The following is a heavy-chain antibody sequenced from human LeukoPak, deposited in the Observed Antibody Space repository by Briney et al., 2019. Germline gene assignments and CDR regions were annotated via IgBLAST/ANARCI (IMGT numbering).Heavy chain of an antibody. CDR1: GYTFTSYG. CDR2: ISAYNGNT. D-gene: IGHD6-19*01. CDR3: ARDVEVIAVAETSFDY. V-gene: IGHV1-18*04. J-gene: IGHJ4*02. Sequence: ASVKVSCNASGYTFTSYGISWVRQAPRQGLEWMIWISAYNGNTNYAQKLQGRVTMTTDTSTSTAYMELRSLRSDDTAVYYCARDVEVIAVAETSFDYWGQGTLVTVSS.